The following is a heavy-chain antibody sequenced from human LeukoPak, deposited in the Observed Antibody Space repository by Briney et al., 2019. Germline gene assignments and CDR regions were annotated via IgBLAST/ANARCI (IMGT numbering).Heavy chain of an antibody. D-gene: IGHD3-22*01. J-gene: IGHJ6*02. V-gene: IGHV4-39*07. CDR3: ARDPLGSSGRSVDGMDV. Sequence: SSETLSLTCTVSGGSISSSSYYWGWIRQPPGKGLEWIGSIYYSGSTYYNPSLKSRVTISVDTSKNQFSLKLSSVTAADTAVYYCARDPLGSSGRSVDGMDVWGQGTTVTVSS. CDR1: GGSISSSSYY. CDR2: IYYSGST.